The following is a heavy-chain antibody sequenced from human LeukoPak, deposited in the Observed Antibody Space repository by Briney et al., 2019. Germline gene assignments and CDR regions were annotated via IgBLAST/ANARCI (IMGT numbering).Heavy chain of an antibody. CDR1: GFTFSSYE. CDR3: AKDSRFGDLDY. D-gene: IGHD3-10*01. Sequence: GGSLRLSCAASGFTFSSYEMNWVRQAPGKGLEWVSGISWNSGSIGYADSVKGRFTISRDNAKNSLYLQMNSLRAEDTALYYCAKDSRFGDLDYWGQGTLVTVSS. V-gene: IGHV3-9*01. J-gene: IGHJ4*02. CDR2: ISWNSGSI.